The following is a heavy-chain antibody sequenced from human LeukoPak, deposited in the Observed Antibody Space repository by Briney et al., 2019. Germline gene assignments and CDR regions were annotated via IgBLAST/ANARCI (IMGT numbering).Heavy chain of an antibody. CDR2: IRGSGAST. J-gene: IGHJ6*04. CDR1: GFTFSSYA. Sequence: GSLRLSCAASGFTFSSYAMSWVRQAPGKGLEWVSTIRGSGASTYYADSVKGRFTISRDNSKNTLYLQMNSLRAEDTAVYYCAAAQYDILTGYYNPIYYYYGMDVWGKGTTVTVSS. CDR3: AAAQYDILTGYYNPIYYYYGMDV. V-gene: IGHV3-23*01. D-gene: IGHD3-9*01.